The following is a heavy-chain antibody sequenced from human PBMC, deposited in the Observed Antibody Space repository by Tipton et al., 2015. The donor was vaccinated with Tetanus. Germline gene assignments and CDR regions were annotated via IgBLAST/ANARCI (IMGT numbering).Heavy chain of an antibody. D-gene: IGHD4-23*01. CDR3: ARYPYGGVSGTLYY. Sequence: TLSLTCTVSGGSISSYYWSWVRQPPGKGLEWIGYIDYSASTNYNPSLKSRVTISIDTSKKQFSLNLSSVTAADTAVYFCARYPYGGVSGTLYYWGQGILVTVSS. CDR1: GGSISSYY. V-gene: IGHV4-59*07. CDR2: IDYSAST. J-gene: IGHJ4*02.